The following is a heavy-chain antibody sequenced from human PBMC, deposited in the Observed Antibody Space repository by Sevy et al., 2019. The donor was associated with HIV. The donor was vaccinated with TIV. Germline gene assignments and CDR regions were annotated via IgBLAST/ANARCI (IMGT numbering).Heavy chain of an antibody. Sequence: ASVKVSCKASGYTFTSYGISWVRQAPGQGLEWMGWISAYNGNTNYAQKLQGRVTMTTDTSTSTAYMELRSLRSDDTAVYYCARELVVSSGWYALVVSYFEYWGQGTLVTVSS. V-gene: IGHV1-18*04. CDR2: ISAYNGNT. D-gene: IGHD6-19*01. J-gene: IGHJ4*02. CDR1: GYTFTSYG. CDR3: ARELVVSSGWYALVVSYFEY.